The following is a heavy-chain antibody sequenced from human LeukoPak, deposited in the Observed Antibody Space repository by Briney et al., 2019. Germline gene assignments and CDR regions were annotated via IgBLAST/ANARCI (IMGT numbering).Heavy chain of an antibody. D-gene: IGHD5-12*01. J-gene: IGHJ3*02. V-gene: IGHV1-24*01. CDR1: GYTLTELS. CDR3: AIRVQVATIELGAFDI. Sequence: ASVKVSCKVSGYTLTELSMHWVRQAPGKGLEWMGGFDPEDGETIYAQKFQGRVTMTEDTSTDTAYMELSSLRSEDTAVYYCAIRVQVATIELGAFDIWGQGTMVTVSS. CDR2: FDPEDGET.